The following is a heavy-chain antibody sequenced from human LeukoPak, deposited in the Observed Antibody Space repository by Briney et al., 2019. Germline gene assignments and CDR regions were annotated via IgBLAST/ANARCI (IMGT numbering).Heavy chain of an antibody. V-gene: IGHV4-30-4*08. CDR3: ARDHGGWPDY. Sequence: SETLSLTCTVSGGSLSSGDYYWSWIRQPPGKGLEWIGYIYYSGSTYYNPSLKSRVTISVDTSKNQFSLKLSSVTAADTAVYYCARDHGGWPDYWGQGTLVTVSS. D-gene: IGHD6-19*01. CDR2: IYYSGST. CDR1: GGSLSSGDYY. J-gene: IGHJ4*02.